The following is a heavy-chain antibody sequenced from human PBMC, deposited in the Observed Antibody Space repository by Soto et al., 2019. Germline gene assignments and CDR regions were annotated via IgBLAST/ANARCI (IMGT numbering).Heavy chain of an antibody. CDR3: AKDRNIVVVPAAIAIGYYYYMDV. J-gene: IGHJ6*03. Sequence: GGSLRLSCAASGFTFSSYAMSWVRQAPGKGLEWVSAISGSGGSTYYADSVKGRFTISRDNSKNTLYLQMNSLRAEDTVVYYCAKDRNIVVVPAAIAIGYYYYMDVWGKGTTVTVSS. D-gene: IGHD2-2*01. V-gene: IGHV3-23*01. CDR2: ISGSGGST. CDR1: GFTFSSYA.